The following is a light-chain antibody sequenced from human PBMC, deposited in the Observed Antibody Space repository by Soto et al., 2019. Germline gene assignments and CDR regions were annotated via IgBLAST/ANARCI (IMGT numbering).Light chain of an antibody. CDR3: QQSGSPPLT. Sequence: EIVLTQAPGTLSLSPGERATLSCRARQRVSRIYVAWYQQKPGRAPRLLIYGASSRDTRIPDRFSGRGAGTDFTLTISRLAPEECPVYSFQQSGSPPLTFGGGKKVEI. CDR2: GAS. V-gene: IGKV3-20*01. J-gene: IGKJ4*01. CDR1: QRVSRIY.